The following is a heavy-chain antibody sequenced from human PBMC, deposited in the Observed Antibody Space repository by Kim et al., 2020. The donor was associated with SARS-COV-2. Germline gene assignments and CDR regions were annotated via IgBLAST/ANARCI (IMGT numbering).Heavy chain of an antibody. CDR1: GFTFSSYA. V-gene: IGHV3-23*01. CDR3: AKVGVGSSYYFFDY. Sequence: GGSLRLSCAASGFTFSSYAMSWVRQAPGKGLEWVSDISGSGDSTYYADSVKGRLTISRDNSKNTLYLQVNSLRAEDTAVYYCAKVGVGSSYYFFDYWGQGTLVTVSS. D-gene: IGHD4-4*01. CDR2: ISGSGDST. J-gene: IGHJ4*02.